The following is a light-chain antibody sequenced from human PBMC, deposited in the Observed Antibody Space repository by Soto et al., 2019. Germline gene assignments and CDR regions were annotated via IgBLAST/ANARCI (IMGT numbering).Light chain of an antibody. Sequence: QSVLTQPASVSGSPGQSITISCTGTSSDVGGYNYVSWYQQHPGKAPKLMIYDVSNRPSEVSNRFSGSKSDNTASLTISGLQAEDEADYYCSSYTTSSTLVFGGGTQLTVL. CDR3: SSYTTSSTLV. V-gene: IGLV2-14*01. CDR2: DVS. J-gene: IGLJ2*01. CDR1: SSDVGGYNY.